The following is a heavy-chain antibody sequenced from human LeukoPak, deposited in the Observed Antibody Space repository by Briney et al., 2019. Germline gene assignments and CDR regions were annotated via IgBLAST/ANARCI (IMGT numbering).Heavy chain of an antibody. D-gene: IGHD5-12*01. CDR1: GFTFSSYA. J-gene: IGHJ4*02. CDR2: ISGSGGST. Sequence: GGSLRLSCAASGFTFSSYAMSWVRQAPGKGLEWVSAISGSGGSTYYADSVKGRFTISRDNSKNTLYLQMNSLRAEDTAVYYCAKGGTWIWRGDHFDYWGQGTLVTVSS. V-gene: IGHV3-23*01. CDR3: AKGGTWIWRGDHFDY.